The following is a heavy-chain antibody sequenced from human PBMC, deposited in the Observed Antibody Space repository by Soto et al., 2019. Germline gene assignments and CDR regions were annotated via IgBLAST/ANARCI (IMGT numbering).Heavy chain of an antibody. CDR1: GGTFSSYT. J-gene: IGHJ4*02. CDR3: ARDPRQDCSGETCYYS. Sequence: QVQLVQSGAEVKKPGSSVTVSCKASGGTFSSYTISWVRQAPGQGLEWMAGISPIFGTTTYGEKFQGRVTITADKSTSTTYMELSSLKSEDTAVYYCARDPRQDCSGETCYYSWGQGTLVTVSS. V-gene: IGHV1-69*06. D-gene: IGHD2-15*01. CDR2: ISPIFGTT.